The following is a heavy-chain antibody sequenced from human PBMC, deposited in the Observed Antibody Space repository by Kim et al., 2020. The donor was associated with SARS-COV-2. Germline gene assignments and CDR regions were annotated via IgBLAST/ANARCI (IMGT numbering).Heavy chain of an antibody. V-gene: IGHV3-30-3*01. CDR1: GFTFSSYA. J-gene: IGHJ3*02. CDR2: ISYDGSNK. CDR3: ARDWVTIFGVVIIPGAFDI. D-gene: IGHD3-3*01. Sequence: GGSLRLSCAASGFTFSSYAMHWVRQAPGKGLEWVAVISYDGSNKYYADSVKGRFTISRDNSKNTLYLQMNSLRAEDTAVYYCARDWVTIFGVVIIPGAFDIWGQGTMVTVSS.